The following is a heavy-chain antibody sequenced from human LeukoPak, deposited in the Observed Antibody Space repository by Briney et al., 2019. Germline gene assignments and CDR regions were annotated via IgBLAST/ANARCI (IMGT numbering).Heavy chain of an antibody. Sequence: GASVKVSCKASGYTFTSNYIHWVRQAPGQGLEWMGWINPNSGGTNYAQKFQGWVTMTRDTSISTAYMELSRLRSDDTAVYYCARGGSGSYYIPFDYWGQGTLVTVSS. D-gene: IGHD3-10*01. CDR1: GYTFTSNY. J-gene: IGHJ4*02. CDR2: INPNSGGT. V-gene: IGHV1-2*04. CDR3: ARGGSGSYYIPFDY.